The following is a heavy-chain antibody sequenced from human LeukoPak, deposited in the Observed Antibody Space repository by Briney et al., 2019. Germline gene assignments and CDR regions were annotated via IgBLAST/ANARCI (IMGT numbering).Heavy chain of an antibody. J-gene: IGHJ4*02. D-gene: IGHD1-14*01. CDR2: ISYDGSNK. V-gene: IGHV3-30*04. CDR3: ARGRVAKPYFDY. CDR1: GFTFSSYA. Sequence: GRSLRLSCAASGFTFSSYAMHWVRQAPGKGLEWVAVISYDGSNKYYADSVKGRFTISRDNSKNTLYLQMNSLRAEDTAVYYCARGRVAKPYFDYWGQGTLVTVSS.